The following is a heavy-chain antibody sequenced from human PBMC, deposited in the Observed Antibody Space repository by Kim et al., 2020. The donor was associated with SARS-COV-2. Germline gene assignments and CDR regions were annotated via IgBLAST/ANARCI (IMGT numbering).Heavy chain of an antibody. V-gene: IGHV3-33*01. J-gene: IGHJ4*02. CDR1: GFAFTSYG. D-gene: IGHD2-21*01. CDR2: IWYDGSKS. Sequence: GGSLRLSCAASGFAFTSYGFHWVRQAPGKGLEWVAVIWYDGSKSYYADSVKGRFTISRDNSKNTVYLQMDSLRAEDTTVYYCARDLAIEVLHFDHRGQGTLVTVSS. CDR3: ARDLAIEVLHFDH.